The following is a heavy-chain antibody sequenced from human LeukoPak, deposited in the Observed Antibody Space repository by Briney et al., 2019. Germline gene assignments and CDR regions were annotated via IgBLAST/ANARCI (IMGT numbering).Heavy chain of an antibody. CDR1: GGSISSSSYY. D-gene: IGHD3/OR15-3a*01. Sequence: SETLSLTCTVSGGSISSSSYYWGSIRQPPGKGLEWIGSFYYSGNTYYNPSLQSRVTISVDTSKNQFSLRLSSVTAADTAVYYCARHWTGPWGQGTLVTVSS. V-gene: IGHV4-39*01. CDR2: FYYSGNT. CDR3: ARHWTGP. J-gene: IGHJ5*02.